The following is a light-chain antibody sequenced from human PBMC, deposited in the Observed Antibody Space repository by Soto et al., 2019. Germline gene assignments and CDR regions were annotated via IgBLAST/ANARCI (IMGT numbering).Light chain of an antibody. CDR3: CSYAGSYSVV. J-gene: IGLJ2*01. V-gene: IGLV2-11*01. Sequence: QSALTQPRSVSGSPGQSVTVSCTGTSSDVGRYNSVSWYQQLPGKAPKLMIYDVNKRPSGVPDRFSGSKSGNTASLTISGLQAEDEADYYCCSYAGSYSVVFGGGTKVTVL. CDR2: DVN. CDR1: SSDVGRYNS.